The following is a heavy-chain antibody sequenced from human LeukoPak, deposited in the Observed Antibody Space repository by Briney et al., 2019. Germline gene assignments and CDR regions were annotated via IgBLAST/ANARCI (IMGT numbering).Heavy chain of an antibody. CDR2: ISAYNGNT. Sequence: ASVKVSCKACGYTFTSYDISWVRQAPGQGFEWMGWISAYNGNTNYARKLQGRVTMTTDTSTSTAYMELRSLRSDDSALYFCARVPIPPYSSSWYQPFDYWGQGTLVTVSS. D-gene: IGHD6-13*01. J-gene: IGHJ4*02. CDR3: ARVPIPPYSSSWYQPFDY. CDR1: GYTFTSYD. V-gene: IGHV1-18*01.